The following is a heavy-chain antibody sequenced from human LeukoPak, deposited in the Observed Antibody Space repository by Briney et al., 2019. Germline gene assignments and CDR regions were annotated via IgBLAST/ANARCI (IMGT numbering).Heavy chain of an antibody. Sequence: PGGSLRLSCAASGFTVSSNYMSWVRQAPGKGLEWVSVIYSGGSTYYADSVKGRFTISRDNSKNTLYLQMNSLRAEDTAVHYCAREGRDSSGPNDAFDIWGQGTMVTVSS. D-gene: IGHD3-10*01. J-gene: IGHJ3*02. CDR1: GFTVSSNY. CDR3: AREGRDSSGPNDAFDI. CDR2: IYSGGST. V-gene: IGHV3-53*01.